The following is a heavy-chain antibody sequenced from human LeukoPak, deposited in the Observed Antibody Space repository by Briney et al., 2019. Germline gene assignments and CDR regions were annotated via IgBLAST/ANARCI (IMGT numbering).Heavy chain of an antibody. D-gene: IGHD3-10*01. J-gene: IGHJ4*02. CDR2: ISSSSSYI. CDR3: ARIKYGSGTYYFDY. CDR1: GFTFSSYS. V-gene: IGHV3-21*01. Sequence: GGSLRLSCAASGFTFSSYSMNWVRQAPGKGLEWVSSISSSSSYIYYADSVKGRFTISRDNAKNSLYLQMNSLRAEDTAVYYCARIKYGSGTYYFDYWGQGTLVTVSS.